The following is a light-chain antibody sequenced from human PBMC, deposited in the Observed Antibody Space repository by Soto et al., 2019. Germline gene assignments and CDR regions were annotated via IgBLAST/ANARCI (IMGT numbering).Light chain of an antibody. CDR2: AAS. Sequence: EIVLTQSPGTLSLSPGERATLSCRASQSISGIYLAWYQQKPGQPPRLLMYAASSRASGIPDRFSGSGSGTDFTLTISRLEPEDFAVYYCQQYGSSPRTFGQGTKVDIK. CDR1: QSISGIY. V-gene: IGKV3-20*01. J-gene: IGKJ1*01. CDR3: QQYGSSPRT.